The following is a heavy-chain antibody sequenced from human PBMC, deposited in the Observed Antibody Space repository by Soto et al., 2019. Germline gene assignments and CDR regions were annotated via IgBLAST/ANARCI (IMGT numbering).Heavy chain of an antibody. Sequence: QITLKESGPTLVKPTQTLTLTCTFSGFSLSSSGVGVGWIRQPPGEALEWLTFIYWDDDKRYSPSLKSRLTITKDPSKNQVVLTLTNMDPVDTATYYCARLVVAGITYCFDSWGQGTLLTVSS. CDR2: IYWDDDK. J-gene: IGHJ4*02. CDR1: GFSLSSSGVG. CDR3: ARLVVAGITYCFDS. D-gene: IGHD2-15*01. V-gene: IGHV2-5*02.